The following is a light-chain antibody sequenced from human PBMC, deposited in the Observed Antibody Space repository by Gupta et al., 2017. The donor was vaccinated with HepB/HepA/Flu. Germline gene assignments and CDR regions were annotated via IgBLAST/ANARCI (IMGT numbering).Light chain of an antibody. CDR1: QSISTN. CDR3: QQYNNWPPMYT. CDR2: GAS. J-gene: IGKJ2*01. Sequence: IVLPQPPAPLPVSPGERATLSCRASQSISTNLAWYQQRPGQAPRRLIYGASIRAAGIPARFSGSGSGTEFTLTISSLQSEDFAVYYCQQYNNWPPMYTFGQGTKLDIK. V-gene: IGKV3-15*01.